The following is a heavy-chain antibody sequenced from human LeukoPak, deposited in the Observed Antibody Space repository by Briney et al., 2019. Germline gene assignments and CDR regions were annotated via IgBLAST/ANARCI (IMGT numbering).Heavy chain of an antibody. J-gene: IGHJ4*02. CDR1: GGSISSYY. CDR3: ARDAYFDCAYYFDY. CDR2: IYTSGST. V-gene: IGHV4-4*07. Sequence: SDTLSLTCTVSGGSISSYYWSWIRQPAGKGLEWIGRIYTSGSTNYNPSLKSRVTMSVDTSKNQFSLKLSSVTAADTAVYYCARDAYFDCAYYFDYWGQGTLVTVSS. D-gene: IGHD3-9*01.